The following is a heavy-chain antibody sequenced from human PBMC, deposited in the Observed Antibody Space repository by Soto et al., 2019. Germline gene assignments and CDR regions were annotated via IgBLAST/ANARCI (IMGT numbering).Heavy chain of an antibody. D-gene: IGHD2-21*02. Sequence: ASETLSLTCIVSGESISSSSSYWGWIRPPPGKGLEWIGSIYYSGRTYDNPSFKSRVTISKDTSKNQFSRKLSSVTATDTAVYYCARQRTTVVTQAYFDHWGQGALVTVSS. CDR1: GESISSSSSY. J-gene: IGHJ4*02. V-gene: IGHV4-39*01. CDR3: ARQRTTVVTQAYFDH. CDR2: IYYSGRT.